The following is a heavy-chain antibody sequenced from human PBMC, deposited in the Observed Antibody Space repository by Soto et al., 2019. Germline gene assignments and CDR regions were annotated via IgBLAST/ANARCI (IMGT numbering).Heavy chain of an antibody. D-gene: IGHD2-21*02. V-gene: IGHV1-18*01. CDR2: ISAYNGNT. CDR3: ARTACGGDCYSPENFDY. J-gene: IGHJ4*02. CDR1: GYTFTSYG. Sequence: SVKVSCKASGYTFTSYGISWVRQAPGQGLEWMGWISAYNGNTNYAQKLQGRVTMTTDTSTSTAYMELRSLRSDDTAVYYCARTACGGDCYSPENFDYWGQGTLVTVSS.